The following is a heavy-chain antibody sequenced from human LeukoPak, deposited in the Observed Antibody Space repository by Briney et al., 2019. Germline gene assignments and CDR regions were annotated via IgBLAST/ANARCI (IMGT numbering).Heavy chain of an antibody. CDR1: GFTFSIYA. J-gene: IGHJ4*02. CDR3: AKDGDYGCGSDY. CDR2: ISGSATST. Sequence: GGSLRLSCAASGFTFSIYAMTWVRQAPGEGLEWVSAISGSATSTYYADSVKGRFTISRDNSKNTVYLQMNSLRAEDTAVYYCAKDGDYGCGSDYWGQGTLVTVSS. D-gene: IGHD4-17*01. V-gene: IGHV3-23*01.